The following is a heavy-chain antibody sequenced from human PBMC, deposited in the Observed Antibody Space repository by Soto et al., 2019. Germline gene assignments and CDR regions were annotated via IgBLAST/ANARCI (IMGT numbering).Heavy chain of an antibody. D-gene: IGHD2-2*01. Sequence: ETLSLTCTVSGGSICSYYWSWIRQPPGKGLEWIGYIYYSGSTNYNPSLKSRVTISVDTSKNQFSLKLSSVTAADTAVYYCARDRGYCSSTSCYLFDYWGQGTLVTVSS. CDR2: IYYSGST. J-gene: IGHJ4*02. CDR3: ARDRGYCSSTSCYLFDY. CDR1: GGSICSYY. V-gene: IGHV4-59*01.